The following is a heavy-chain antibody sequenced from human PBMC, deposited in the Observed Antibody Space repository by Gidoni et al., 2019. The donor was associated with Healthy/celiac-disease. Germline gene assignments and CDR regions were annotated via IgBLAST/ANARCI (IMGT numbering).Heavy chain of an antibody. J-gene: IGHJ4*02. Sequence: QVQLQESGPGLVKPSETLSLTCAVSGYSISSGYYWGWIRQPPGKGLEWIGSIYNSGSTYYNPSLKSRVTISVDTSKNQYSLKLSSVTAADTAVYYCARDHQPHLDYWGRETLVTVSS. CDR1: GYSISSGYY. CDR2: IYNSGST. CDR3: ARDHQPHLDY. V-gene: IGHV4-38-2*02.